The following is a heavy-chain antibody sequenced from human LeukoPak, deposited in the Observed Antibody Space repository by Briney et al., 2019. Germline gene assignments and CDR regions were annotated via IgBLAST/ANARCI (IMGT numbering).Heavy chain of an antibody. CDR1: GYTFTSYY. V-gene: IGHV1-46*01. D-gene: IGHD5-18*01. J-gene: IGHJ6*02. Sequence: GASVKVSCKASGYTFTSYYMHWVRQAPGQGLEWMGIINPSGGSTSYAQKFQGRVTITADKSTSTAYMELSSLRSEDTAVYYCARAGQLYYYYGMDVWGQGTTVTVSS. CDR2: INPSGGST. CDR3: ARAGQLYYYYGMDV.